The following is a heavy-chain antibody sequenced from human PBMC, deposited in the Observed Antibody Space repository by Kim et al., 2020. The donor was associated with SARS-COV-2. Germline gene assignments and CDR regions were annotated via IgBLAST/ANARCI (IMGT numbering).Heavy chain of an antibody. CDR1: GFPFNGYW. CDR3: VRGRTVVGYFFDY. Sequence: GGSLRLSCAASGFPFNGYWMHWVRQAPGKGPVWVSRITDGSTTNYADSVKGRFTISRDNAKNTLYLQMNSLGAEDTAIYYCVRGRTVVGYFFDYWGQGALVTVSS. CDR2: ITDGSTT. D-gene: IGHD6-19*01. J-gene: IGHJ4*02. V-gene: IGHV3-74*01.